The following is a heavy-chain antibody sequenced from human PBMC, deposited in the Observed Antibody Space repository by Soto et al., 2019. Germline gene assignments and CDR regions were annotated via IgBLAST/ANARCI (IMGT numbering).Heavy chain of an antibody. Sequence: EVQLVESGGGLVQPGGSLKLSCAASGFTFSGSAMHWVRQASGKGLEWVGRIRSKANSYATAYAASVKGRFTISRDDSKNTAYLQMNSLKTEDTAVYYCTTAYYDSWSGYYIDYWGQGTLVTVSS. CDR3: TTAYYDSWSGYYIDY. V-gene: IGHV3-73*02. J-gene: IGHJ4*02. D-gene: IGHD3-3*01. CDR1: GFTFSGSA. CDR2: IRSKANSYAT.